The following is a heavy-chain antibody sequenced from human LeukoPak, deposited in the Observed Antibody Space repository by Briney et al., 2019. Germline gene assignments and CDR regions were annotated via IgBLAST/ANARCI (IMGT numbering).Heavy chain of an antibody. D-gene: IGHD6-19*01. Sequence: PSETLSLTCTVSGGSISNYHWSWIRQPAGRGLEWIGQIHTSGSTNYNPPLKSRVTVSIDTPENQLSLTIRSVTAAYTAIYYCARRHISSGWSFDYWGQGTLVTVSS. CDR1: GGSISNYH. CDR2: IHTSGST. J-gene: IGHJ4*01. CDR3: ARRHISSGWSFDY. V-gene: IGHV4-4*07.